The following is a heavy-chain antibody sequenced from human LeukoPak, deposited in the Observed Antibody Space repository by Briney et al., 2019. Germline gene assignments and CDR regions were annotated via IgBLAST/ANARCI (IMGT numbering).Heavy chain of an antibody. CDR3: ARDACGGDCYRLSYYFDY. D-gene: IGHD2-21*02. Sequence: GGSLRLSCAASGFTFSSYGMHWVRQAPGKGLEWVAVIWYDGSNKYYADSVKGRFTTSRDNSKNTLYLQMNSLRAEDTAVYYCARDACGGDCYRLSYYFDYWGQGTLVTVSS. CDR2: IWYDGSNK. J-gene: IGHJ4*02. V-gene: IGHV3-33*01. CDR1: GFTFSSYG.